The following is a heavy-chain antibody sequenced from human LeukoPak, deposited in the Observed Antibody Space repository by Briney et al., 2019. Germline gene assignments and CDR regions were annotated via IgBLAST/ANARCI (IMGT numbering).Heavy chain of an antibody. J-gene: IGHJ3*02. CDR1: GGSFSGYY. D-gene: IGHD2-2*02. Sequence: SETLSLTCAVYGGSFSGYYWSWIRQPPGKGLEWIGEINHSGSTNYNPSPKSRVTISVDTSKNQFSLKLSSVTAADTAVYYCARHKYTHAFDIWGQGTMVTVSS. V-gene: IGHV4-34*01. CDR2: INHSGST. CDR3: ARHKYTHAFDI.